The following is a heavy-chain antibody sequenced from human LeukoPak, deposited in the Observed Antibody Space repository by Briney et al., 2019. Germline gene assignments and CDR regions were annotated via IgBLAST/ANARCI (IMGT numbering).Heavy chain of an antibody. V-gene: IGHV1-2*02. J-gene: IGHJ3*02. CDR1: GYTFTGYY. CDR2: INPNSGGT. Sequence: ASVKVSCKASGYTFTGYYMHWVRQAPGQGLEWMGWINPNSGGTSYAQKFQGRVTMTRDMSTSTVYMELSSLRPEDTAVYYCARGDYDSSGYFAFNIWGQGTMVTVSS. CDR3: ARGDYDSSGYFAFNI. D-gene: IGHD3-22*01.